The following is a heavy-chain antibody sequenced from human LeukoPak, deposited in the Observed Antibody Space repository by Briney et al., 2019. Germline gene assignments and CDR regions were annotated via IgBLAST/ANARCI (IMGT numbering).Heavy chain of an antibody. CDR2: ISGGGGST. CDR3: AKDMEAVFGVVIDY. V-gene: IGHV3-23*01. J-gene: IGHJ4*02. D-gene: IGHD3-3*01. CDR1: GFTFSSYA. Sequence: GGSLSLSCAASGFTFSSYAMSWVRQAPGKGLEWVSAISGGGGSTYYADSVKGRFTISRDNSKNTLYLQMNSLRAEDTAVYYCAKDMEAVFGVVIDYWGQGTLVTVSS.